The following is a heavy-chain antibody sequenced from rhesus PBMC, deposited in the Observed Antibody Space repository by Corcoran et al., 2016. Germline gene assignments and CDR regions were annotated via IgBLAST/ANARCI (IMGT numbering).Heavy chain of an antibody. CDR1: GFSLSTRGLG. J-gene: IGHJ4*01. CDR3: ARVYCSSTYCSSYYFDY. V-gene: IGHV2S1*01. D-gene: IGHD2-15*01. Sequence: QVTLKESGPALVNPTQTLTLTCTFSGFSLSTRGLGVGWIRQPPGKPLEWLASIYWDDDKYYSTSLKSRLTISKDTSKNQVVLTMTNMDPVDTATYYCARVYCSSTYCSSYYFDYWGQGVLVTVSS. CDR2: IYWDDDK.